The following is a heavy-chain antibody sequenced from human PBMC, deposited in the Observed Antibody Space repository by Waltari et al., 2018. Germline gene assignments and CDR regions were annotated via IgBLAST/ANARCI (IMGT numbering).Heavy chain of an antibody. CDR2: IRYDGSNK. D-gene: IGHD3-16*01. CDR1: GFTFSSYG. CDR3: AKDRGGYFDY. Sequence: QVQLVESGGGVVQPGGSLRLSCAASGFTFSSYGMHWVSQAPGKGLEGVAFIRYDGSNKYYADSVKGRFTISRDNSKNTLYLQMNSLRAEDTAVYYCAKDRGGYFDYWGQGTLVTVSS. J-gene: IGHJ4*02. V-gene: IGHV3-30*02.